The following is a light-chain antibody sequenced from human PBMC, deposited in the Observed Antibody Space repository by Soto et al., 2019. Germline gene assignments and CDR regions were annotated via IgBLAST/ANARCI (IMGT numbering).Light chain of an antibody. CDR3: QQRSNFLT. CDR1: QSVSSY. V-gene: IGKV3-11*01. J-gene: IGKJ3*01. Sequence: EIVLTQSPATLSLSPGERATLSCRASQSVSSYSARYQQKPGQAPRLLIYDASNRATGIPARFSGSGSGTDFTLTISSLEPEDFAVYYCQQRSNFLTFGPGTKVDIK. CDR2: DAS.